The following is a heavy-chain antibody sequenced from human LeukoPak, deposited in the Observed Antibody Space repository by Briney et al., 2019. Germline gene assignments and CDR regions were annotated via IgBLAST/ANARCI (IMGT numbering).Heavy chain of an antibody. D-gene: IGHD6-19*01. V-gene: IGHV3-48*04. CDR2: ISSGSSTI. CDR3: ARIVVDSRGWYHFDY. J-gene: IGHJ4*02. Sequence: GGSLRLSCAASGFTFSSYAMSWVRQAPGKGLEWVSYISSGSSTINYADSVKGRFTISRDNAKNSLSLQMNSLRAEDTAVYYCARIVVDSRGWYHFDYWGQGTLVTVSS. CDR1: GFTFSSYA.